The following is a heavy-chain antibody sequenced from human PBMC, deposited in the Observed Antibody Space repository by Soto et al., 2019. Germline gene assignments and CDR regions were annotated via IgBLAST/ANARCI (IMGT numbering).Heavy chain of an antibody. CDR2: IWYDGSNK. CDR1: GFTFSSYG. V-gene: IGHV3-33*01. J-gene: IGHJ4*02. D-gene: IGHD4-17*01. CDR3: ARDLTWGGDYAGAGY. Sequence: QVQLVESGGGVVQPGRSLRLSCAASGFTFSSYGMHWVRQAPGKGLERVAVIWYDGSNKYYADSVKGRFTISRDNSKNTLYLQMNSLRAEDTAVYYCARDLTWGGDYAGAGYWGQGTLVTVSS.